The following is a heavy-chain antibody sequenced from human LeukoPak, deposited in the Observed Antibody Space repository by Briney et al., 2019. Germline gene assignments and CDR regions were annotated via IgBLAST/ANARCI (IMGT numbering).Heavy chain of an antibody. J-gene: IGHJ5*02. CDR3: AKGLYGDTFLNWFDP. Sequence: GGSLRLSCAASGFTFSNYAMSWVRQAPGKGLKWVSGISGSGVSTYYTDSVKGRFTVSRDNSKNTMFLQMNSLRAEDTAVYYCAKGLYGDTFLNWFDPWGQGTLVTVSS. D-gene: IGHD2-21*01. CDR2: ISGSGVST. CDR1: GFTFSNYA. V-gene: IGHV3-23*01.